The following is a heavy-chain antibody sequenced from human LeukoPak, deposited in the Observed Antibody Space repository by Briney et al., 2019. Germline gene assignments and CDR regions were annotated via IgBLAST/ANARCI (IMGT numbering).Heavy chain of an antibody. V-gene: IGHV3-21*01. CDR2: ISSSSSYI. CDR1: GFTFTNYW. Sequence: GGSLRLSCAVSGFTFTNYWMSWARQAPGKGLEWVSSISSSSSYIYYADSVKGRFTISRDNAKNSLYLQMNSLRAEDTAVYYCARESPFDYWGQGTLVTVSS. J-gene: IGHJ4*02. CDR3: ARESPFDY.